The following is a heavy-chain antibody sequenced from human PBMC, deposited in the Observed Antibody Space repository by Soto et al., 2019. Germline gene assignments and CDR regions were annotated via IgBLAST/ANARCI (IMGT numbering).Heavy chain of an antibody. Sequence: LGWSLRLSCAASGFTFDDYAMHWVRQAPGKGLERVSGISWNSGSIGYADSVKGRFTISRDNAKNSLYLQMNSLRAEDTALYYCDQDGSYASSGYVFDYWGQGTLVTVSS. J-gene: IGHJ4*02. CDR2: ISWNSGSI. CDR1: GFTFDDYA. V-gene: IGHV3-9*01. D-gene: IGHD3-22*01. CDR3: DQDGSYASSGYVFDY.